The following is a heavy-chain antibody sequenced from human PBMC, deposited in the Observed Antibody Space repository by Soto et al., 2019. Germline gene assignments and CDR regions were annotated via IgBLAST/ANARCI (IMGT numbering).Heavy chain of an antibody. Sequence: GGSLRLSCAASGFTFSSYAMSWVRQAPGKGLEWVSAISGSGGSTYYADSVKGRFTISRDNSKNTLYLQMNSLRAEDTAVYYCAKGYSSSWYMYPDWFDPWGQGTLVTVSS. CDR2: ISGSGGST. D-gene: IGHD6-13*01. CDR3: AKGYSSSWYMYPDWFDP. V-gene: IGHV3-23*01. J-gene: IGHJ5*02. CDR1: GFTFSSYA.